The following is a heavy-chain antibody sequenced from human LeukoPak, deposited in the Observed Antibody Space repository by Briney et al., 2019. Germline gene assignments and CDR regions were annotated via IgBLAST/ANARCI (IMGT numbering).Heavy chain of an antibody. J-gene: IGHJ4*02. CDR1: GGPFSGYY. CDR3: ARRRDGMIFGVVIKYRYYFDY. V-gene: IGHV4-34*01. CDR2: INHSGST. D-gene: IGHD3/OR15-3a*01. Sequence: SETLSLTCAVYGGPFSGYYWSWIRQPPGKGLEWMGEINHSGSTNYNPSFKRRLTISVETSKNQLSLKLSSVTAADTAVYYCARRRDGMIFGVVIKYRYYFDYWGQGTLVTVSS.